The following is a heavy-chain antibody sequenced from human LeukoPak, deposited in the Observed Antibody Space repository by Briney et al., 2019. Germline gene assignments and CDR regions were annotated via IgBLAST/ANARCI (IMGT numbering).Heavy chain of an antibody. V-gene: IGHV3-21*01. CDR1: GFTFSSYS. D-gene: IGHD3-9*01. J-gene: IGHJ6*03. CDR2: ISSSSSYI. CDR3: ARDLKYFDWTDFFYYYYYMDV. Sequence: GGSLRLSCAASGFTFSSYSMNWVRQAPGKGLEWVSSISSSSSYIYYADSVKGRFTISRDNAKNSLYLQMNSLRAEDTAVYYCARDLKYFDWTDFFYYYYYMDVWGKGTTVTVSS.